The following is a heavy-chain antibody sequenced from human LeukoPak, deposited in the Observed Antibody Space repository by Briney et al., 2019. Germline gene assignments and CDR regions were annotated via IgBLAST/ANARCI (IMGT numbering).Heavy chain of an antibody. V-gene: IGHV4-59*02. CDR3: ARERYSGWGFDP. CDR2: IFYSGST. CDR1: DGSVSPYY. Sequence: SETLSLTCTVSDGSVSPYYWSWVRQPPGRGLEWIGNIFYSGSTDSNPSLKSRVTFSVDTSKNQFSLKLSSVTAADTAVYYCARERYSGWGFDPWGQGTLVTVSS. D-gene: IGHD1-26*01. J-gene: IGHJ5*02.